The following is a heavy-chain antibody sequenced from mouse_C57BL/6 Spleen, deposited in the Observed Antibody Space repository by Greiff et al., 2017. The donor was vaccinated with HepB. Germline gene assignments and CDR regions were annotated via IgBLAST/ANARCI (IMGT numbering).Heavy chain of an antibody. V-gene: IGHV7-3*01. CDR2: IRNKANGYTT. Sequence: EVKLVESGGGLVQPGGSLSLSCAASGFTFTDYYMSWVRQPPGKALEWLGFIRNKANGYTTEYSASVKGRFTISRDNSQSILDLQMNALRAEDSATYYCASYYYYGSYWYFDVWGTGTTVTVSS. D-gene: IGHD1-1*01. CDR1: GFTFTDYY. J-gene: IGHJ1*03. CDR3: ASYYYYGSYWYFDV.